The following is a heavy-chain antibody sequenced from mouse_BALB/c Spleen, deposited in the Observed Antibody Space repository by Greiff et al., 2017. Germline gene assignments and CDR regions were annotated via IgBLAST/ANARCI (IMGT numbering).Heavy chain of an antibody. CDR1: GFTFSSYA. J-gene: IGHJ4*01. D-gene: IGHD2-3*01. Sequence: EVHLVESGGGLVQPGGSLKLSCAASGFTFSSYAMSWVRQTPEKRLEWVASISSGGSTYYPDSVKGRFTISRDNARNILYLQMSSLRSEDTAMYYCARGGYSPIYAMDYWGQGTSVTVSS. CDR3: ARGGYSPIYAMDY. CDR2: ISSGGST. V-gene: IGHV5-6-5*01.